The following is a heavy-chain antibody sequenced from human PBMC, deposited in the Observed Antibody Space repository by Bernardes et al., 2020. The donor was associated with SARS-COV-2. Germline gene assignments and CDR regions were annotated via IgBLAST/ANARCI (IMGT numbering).Heavy chain of an antibody. Sequence: GGSLRLSCAASGFTFNRYWMTWVHQAAGKGLEWVANINQGGSEKFYVDSVKGRFTVSRDNAENSLYLQMNSLRAEDTAVYYCARDLGRSYSTDHYYHSGMDVWGQGTTVTVSS. CDR3: ARDLGRSYSTDHYYHSGMDV. CDR1: GFTFNRYW. V-gene: IGHV3-7*04. CDR2: INQGGSEK. D-gene: IGHD2-15*01. J-gene: IGHJ6*02.